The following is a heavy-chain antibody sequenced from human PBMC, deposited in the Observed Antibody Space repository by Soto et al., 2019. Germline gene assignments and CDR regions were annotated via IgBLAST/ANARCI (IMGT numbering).Heavy chain of an antibody. V-gene: IGHV4-31*03. CDR2: IFYSGST. CDR1: GGSISSGIYY. D-gene: IGHD3-10*01. Sequence: QVQLQESGPGLVKPSQTLSLTCTVSGGSISSGIYYWSWIRQHPGKGLEWIGYIFYSGSTYYNPSLKSRVTISVDTPKKQFSLKLSSVTAADTAVYYCARKMVRGELDCWGQGTLVTVSS. CDR3: ARKMVRGELDC. J-gene: IGHJ4*02.